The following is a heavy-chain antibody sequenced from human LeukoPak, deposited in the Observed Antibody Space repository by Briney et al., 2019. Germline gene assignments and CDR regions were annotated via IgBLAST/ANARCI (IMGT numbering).Heavy chain of an antibody. CDR2: IYYSGST. CDR1: GGSISSSSYY. Sequence: PSETLSLTCTVSGGSISSSSYYWGWIRQPPGKGLEWIGSIYYSGSTYYNPSLKSRVTISVDTSKNQFSLKLSSVTAADTAVYCCARVDLQKHPDHWGQGTLVTVSS. CDR3: ARVDLQKHPDH. V-gene: IGHV4-39*07. J-gene: IGHJ4*02. D-gene: IGHD4-11*01.